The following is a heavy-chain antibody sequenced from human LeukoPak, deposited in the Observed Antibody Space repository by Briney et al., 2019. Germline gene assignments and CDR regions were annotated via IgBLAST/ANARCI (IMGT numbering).Heavy chain of an antibody. CDR2: IWYDGSNK. CDR1: AFTFSSYG. V-gene: IGHV3-33*01. J-gene: IGHJ4*02. Sequence: GRSLRLSCAVSAFTFSSYGMHWVRQAPGKGLEWVAVIWYDGSNKYYADSVKGRFTISRDNSKNTLYLQMNSLRTEDTAVCYCARDQAYFDYWGQGTLVTVSS. CDR3: ARDQAYFDY.